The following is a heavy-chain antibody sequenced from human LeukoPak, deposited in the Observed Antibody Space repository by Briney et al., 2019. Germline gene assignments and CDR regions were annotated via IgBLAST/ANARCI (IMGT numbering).Heavy chain of an antibody. V-gene: IGHV3-23*01. CDR1: GFTFSSFA. CDR3: AARNPNQYYLDY. J-gene: IGHJ4*02. D-gene: IGHD1-14*01. CDR2: ISGSGGST. Sequence: PGGSLRLSCAASGFTFSSFAMSWVRQAPGKGLEWVSAISGSGGSTYYADSVKGRFTISRDNSKNTLYLQMNSLRAEDTAVYYCAARNPNQYYLDYWGQGTLVTVSS.